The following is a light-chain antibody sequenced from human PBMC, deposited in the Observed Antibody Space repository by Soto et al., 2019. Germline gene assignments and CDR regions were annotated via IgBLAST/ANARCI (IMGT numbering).Light chain of an antibody. Sequence: DIQMTQSPSSLSASVGDRVTITCRASQAISNYLAWYQQKPGKVPKLLIYAASTLQSGVPSRFSGSGSGTDFNLTISSLQPEDVASYYCQKYNSAPWTFGQGTKVEIK. J-gene: IGKJ1*01. CDR3: QKYNSAPWT. CDR2: AAS. CDR1: QAISNY. V-gene: IGKV1-27*01.